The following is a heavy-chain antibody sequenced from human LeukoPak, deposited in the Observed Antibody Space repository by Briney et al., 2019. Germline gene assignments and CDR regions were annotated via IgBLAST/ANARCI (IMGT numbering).Heavy chain of an antibody. D-gene: IGHD3-22*01. CDR2: IYYSGRT. V-gene: IGHV4-39*01. J-gene: IGHJ1*01. CDR3: ARRRYYDGSGYLE. CDR1: GDSVSRSDSY. Sequence: SETLSLTCSVSGDSVSRSDSYWDWIRQPPGKGLEWIGTIYYSGRTYYSPSLKSRVTMSVDPYNNQFSLNLRSVTAADTAVYYCARRRYYDGSGYLEWGQGTLLSVSS.